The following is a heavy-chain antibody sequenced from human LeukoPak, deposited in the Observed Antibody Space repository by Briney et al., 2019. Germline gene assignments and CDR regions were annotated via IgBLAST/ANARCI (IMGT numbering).Heavy chain of an antibody. J-gene: IGHJ4*02. V-gene: IGHV3-21*01. CDR2: ISIDGRYI. Sequence: KPGGSLRLSGAASAFPLRAYSMHWVRQAPGKGLEWVSSISIDGRYIYYADSVKGRFTISSDNAKNSLYLQMNSLRAEDTAVYYCARGNAPLPFDYWGQGTLVTVSS. CDR3: ARGNAPLPFDY. D-gene: IGHD2-2*01. CDR1: AFPLRAYS.